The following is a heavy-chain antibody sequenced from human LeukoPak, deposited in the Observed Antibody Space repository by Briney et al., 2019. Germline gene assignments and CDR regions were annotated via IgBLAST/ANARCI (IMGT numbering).Heavy chain of an antibody. CDR1: GFTFSTYN. CDR2: ISNSGTYI. D-gene: IGHD3-22*01. Sequence: PGGSLRLSCAASGFTFSTYNTNWVRQAPGKGLEWVSSISNSGTYIYYADSVKGRFTISRDNAKNSLFLQMNSLRAEDTAVYYCARDRRPYYDSSGYYPHGMDVWGQGTTVTVSS. CDR3: ARDRRPYYDSSGYYPHGMDV. V-gene: IGHV3-21*01. J-gene: IGHJ6*02.